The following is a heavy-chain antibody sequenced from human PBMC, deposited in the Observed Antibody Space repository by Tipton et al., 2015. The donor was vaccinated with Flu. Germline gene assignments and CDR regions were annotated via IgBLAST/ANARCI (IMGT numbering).Heavy chain of an antibody. D-gene: IGHD2-15*01. Sequence: TLSLTCTVTGGSISGNSWIRQSPGKGLEWLAYVSDSGSVRYNPPHTSRASIVADTPSGRFTLGLASVTEADTAVYYCAAEASGGSYFAYWGQGILVTVSS. CDR3: AAEASGGSYFAY. V-gene: IGHV4-59*13. CDR2: VSDSGSV. J-gene: IGHJ4*02. CDR1: GGSISGNS.